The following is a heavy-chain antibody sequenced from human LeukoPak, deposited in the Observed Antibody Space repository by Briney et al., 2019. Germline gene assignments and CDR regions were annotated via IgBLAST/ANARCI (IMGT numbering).Heavy chain of an antibody. Sequence: SETLSLTCTVSGGSISSSSYYWGWIRQPPGKGLEWIGSIYYSGSTYYNPSLKSRVTISVDTSKNQFSLKLSSVTAAVTAVYYCARLQVVPAATTDYFDYWGQGTLVTVSS. J-gene: IGHJ4*02. CDR2: IYYSGST. D-gene: IGHD2-2*01. V-gene: IGHV4-39*01. CDR1: GGSISSSSYY. CDR3: ARLQVVPAATTDYFDY.